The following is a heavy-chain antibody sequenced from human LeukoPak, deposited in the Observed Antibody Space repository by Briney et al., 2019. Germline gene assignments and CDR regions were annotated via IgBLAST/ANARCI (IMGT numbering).Heavy chain of an antibody. D-gene: IGHD3-3*01. CDR3: ARDPYRFGVVLEIDY. CDR2: IPYDGSNK. J-gene: IGHJ4*02. Sequence: GGSLRLSCAASGFTFSSYAMHWVRQAPGKGLEWVAVIPYDGSNKYYVDSVKGRFTISRDNSKNTLYLQMNSLRAEDTAVYYCARDPYRFGVVLEIDYWGQGTLVTVSS. V-gene: IGHV3-30*01. CDR1: GFTFSSYA.